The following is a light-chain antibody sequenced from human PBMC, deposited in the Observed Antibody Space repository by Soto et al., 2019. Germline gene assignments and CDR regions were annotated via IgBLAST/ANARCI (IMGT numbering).Light chain of an antibody. CDR3: QSYDSYTVV. CDR2: EHN. CDR1: SGSIASNY. Sequence: NFMLTQPHSVSESPGKTVTISCTRSSGSIASNYVQWYQQRPGSAPTTVTYEHNQRPSGVPDRFSGSTDGSSNSASLTISGLQTEDEADYYCQSYDSYTVVFGGGTKLTVL. J-gene: IGLJ2*01. V-gene: IGLV6-57*04.